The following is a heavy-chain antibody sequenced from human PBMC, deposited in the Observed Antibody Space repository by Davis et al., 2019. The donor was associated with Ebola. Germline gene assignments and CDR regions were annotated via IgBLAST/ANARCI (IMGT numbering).Heavy chain of an antibody. CDR2: IYYSGST. V-gene: IGHV4-61*01. CDR1: GGSVSSSSYY. CDR3: ARGPSTVNFDY. D-gene: IGHD4-17*01. J-gene: IGHJ4*02. Sequence: SETLSLTCTVSGGSVSSSSYYWSWIRQPPGKGLEWIGYIYYSGSTNYNPSLKSRVTISVDTSKNQFSLKLSSVTAADTAVYYCARGPSTVNFDYWGQGTLVTVSS.